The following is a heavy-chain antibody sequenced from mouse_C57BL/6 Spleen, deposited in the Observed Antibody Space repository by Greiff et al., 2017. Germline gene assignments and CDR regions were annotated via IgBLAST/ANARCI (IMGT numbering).Heavy chain of an antibody. CDR3: ARGDWYFDV. CDR1: GFTFSDYG. V-gene: IGHV5-15*01. CDR2: ISNLAYSI. J-gene: IGHJ1*03. Sequence: EVKLMESGGGLVQPGGSLKLSCAASGFTFSDYGMAWVRQAPRKGPEWVAFISNLAYSIYYADTVTGRFTISRENAKNTLYLEMSSLRSEDTAMYYCARGDWYFDVWGTGTTVTVSS.